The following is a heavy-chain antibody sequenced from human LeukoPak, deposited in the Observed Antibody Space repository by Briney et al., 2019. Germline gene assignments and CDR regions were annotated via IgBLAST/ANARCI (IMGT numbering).Heavy chain of an antibody. CDR1: GGSISSYY. J-gene: IGHJ5*02. V-gene: IGHV4-59*01. D-gene: IGHD6-19*01. CDR2: IYYSGST. CDR3: ARQTRSSGWYFITPSYNWFDP. Sequence: SETLSLTCTVSGGSISSYYWSWIRQPPGKGLEWIGYIYYSGSTNYNPSLKSRVTISVDTSKNQFSLKLSSVTAADTAVYYCARQTRSSGWYFITPSYNWFDPWGQGTLVTVSS.